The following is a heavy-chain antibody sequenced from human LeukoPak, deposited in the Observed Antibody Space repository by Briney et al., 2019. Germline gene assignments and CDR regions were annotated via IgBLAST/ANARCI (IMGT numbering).Heavy chain of an antibody. J-gene: IGHJ5*02. CDR3: ARSLGIGYSSGWYGQNWFDP. CDR1: GGSISSYY. V-gene: IGHV4-4*07. D-gene: IGHD6-19*01. CDR2: IYTSGST. Sequence: SETLSLTCTVSGGSISSYYWSWIRQPAGKGLEWIGRIYTSGSTNYNPSLKSRVTISVDKSKNQFSLKLSSVTAADTAVYYCARSLGIGYSSGWYGQNWFDPWGQATLVTVSS.